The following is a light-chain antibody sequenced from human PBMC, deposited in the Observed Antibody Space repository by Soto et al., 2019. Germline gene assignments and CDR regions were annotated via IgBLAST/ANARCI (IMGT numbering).Light chain of an antibody. CDR1: QGISSY. Sequence: DIQLTQSPSFLSASVGDRVTITCRASQGISSYLAWYQQKPGKAPKLLIYAASTLQSGVPSRFSGSGSGTEFTLAISSLQPEDFATYYCQQYVSSPFTFGPGTKVDIK. J-gene: IGKJ3*01. CDR2: AAS. CDR3: QQYVSSPFT. V-gene: IGKV1-9*01.